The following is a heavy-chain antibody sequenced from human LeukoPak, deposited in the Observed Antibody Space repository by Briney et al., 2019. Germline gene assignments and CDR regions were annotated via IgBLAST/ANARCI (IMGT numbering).Heavy chain of an antibody. CDR3: ARGSYYFDY. V-gene: IGHV3-23*01. D-gene: IGHD1-26*01. J-gene: IGHJ4*02. CDR1: GFTFNNYV. Sequence: GGSLRLSCSASGFTFNNYVMSWVRQAPGKGLEWVSSISGSGGSTNYADSVKGRFTLSRDNSKNTLYLQMNSLRAEDTAVYYCARGSYYFDYWGQGTLVTVSS. CDR2: ISGSGGST.